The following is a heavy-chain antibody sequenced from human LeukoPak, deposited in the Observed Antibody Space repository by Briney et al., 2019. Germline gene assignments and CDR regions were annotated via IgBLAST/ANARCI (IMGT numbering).Heavy chain of an antibody. CDR2: IKPDNGGT. CDR3: ARDLIAARPGPYNWFDP. D-gene: IGHD6-6*01. CDR1: GYTFTAYY. V-gene: IGHV1-2*02. J-gene: IGHJ5*02. Sequence: ASVKVSCKASGYTFTAYYMHWVRQAPGQGLEWMGWIKPDNGGTNYAQKFQGRVTMTRDTSISTAYMELSRLRSDDTAVYYCARDLIAARPGPYNWFDPWGQGTLVTVSS.